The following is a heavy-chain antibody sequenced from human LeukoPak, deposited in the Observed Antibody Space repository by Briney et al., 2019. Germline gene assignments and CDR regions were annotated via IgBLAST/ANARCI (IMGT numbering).Heavy chain of an antibody. CDR3: AKGSHSTGWFYFDY. V-gene: IGHV3-23*01. CDR1: GFSFNSYA. CDR2: ISGSGDKT. J-gene: IGHJ4*02. D-gene: IGHD2/OR15-2a*01. Sequence: PTGGSLRLSCAASGFSFNSYAMTWVRQAPGKGLEWVSVISGSGDKTYYADSVKGRFTISRDNSKNTLCLQMHSLRAEDTAKYYCAKGSHSTGWFYFDYWGQGTLVTVSS.